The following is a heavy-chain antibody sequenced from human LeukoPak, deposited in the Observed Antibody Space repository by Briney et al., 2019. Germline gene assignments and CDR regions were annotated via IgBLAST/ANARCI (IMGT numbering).Heavy chain of an antibody. J-gene: IGHJ4*02. Sequence: GGSLRLSCAASGFTFSSYWMSWVRQAPGKGLEWVANIKQDGREKYYVDSVKGRFTISRDNTKNSLYLQMNSLRAEDTAVYYCARDLRPYYDFWSGYSGVDYWGQGTLVTVSS. CDR2: IKQDGREK. V-gene: IGHV3-7*01. CDR1: GFTFSSYW. CDR3: ARDLRPYYDFWSGYSGVDY. D-gene: IGHD3-3*01.